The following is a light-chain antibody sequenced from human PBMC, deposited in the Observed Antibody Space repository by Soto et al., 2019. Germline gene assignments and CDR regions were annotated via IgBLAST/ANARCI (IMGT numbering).Light chain of an antibody. J-gene: IGKJ4*01. V-gene: IGKV3-11*01. CDR3: QHRRNWPLT. CDR2: DAS. CDR1: QSVSSY. Sequence: EIVLTQSPTTLSLSPGERATLSCRASQSVSSYLVWYQQKPGQAPRLLIYDASNRVTGIPARFSGSGSGTDFTLNISSLEPEDFAVYYCQHRRNWPLTFGGGTKVEMK.